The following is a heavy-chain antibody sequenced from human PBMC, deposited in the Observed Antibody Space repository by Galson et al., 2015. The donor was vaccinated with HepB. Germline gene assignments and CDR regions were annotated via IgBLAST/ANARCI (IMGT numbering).Heavy chain of an antibody. CDR2: INHSGST. J-gene: IGHJ6*02. Sequence: SETLSLTCAVYGGSFSGYYWSWIRQPPGKGLEWIGEINHSGSTNYNPSLKSRVSVSVDTSKNQFSLKLRSVTAADTAVYFCARGSFCTNGVCYPYYYYGMDVWGQGTTVTVSS. D-gene: IGHD2-8*01. CDR3: ARGSFCTNGVCYPYYYYGMDV. CDR1: GGSFSGYY. V-gene: IGHV4-34*01.